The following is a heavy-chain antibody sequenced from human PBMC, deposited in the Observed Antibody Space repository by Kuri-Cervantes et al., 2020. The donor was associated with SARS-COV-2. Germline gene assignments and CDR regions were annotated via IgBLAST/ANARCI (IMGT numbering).Heavy chain of an antibody. CDR2: IYYSGST. D-gene: IGHD2-15*01. CDR1: GGSISSSLYY. J-gene: IGHJ4*02. V-gene: IGHV4-39*01. Sequence: SETLSLTCTVSGGSISSSLYYWGWVRQPPGQGLEWIGSIYYSGSTYYNPSLNGRVTISVDTSKNQFSLKLTSVTAADTAVYYCVRVDCSAGTCYRRSFDYWGRGTLVTVSS. CDR3: VRVDCSAGTCYRRSFDY.